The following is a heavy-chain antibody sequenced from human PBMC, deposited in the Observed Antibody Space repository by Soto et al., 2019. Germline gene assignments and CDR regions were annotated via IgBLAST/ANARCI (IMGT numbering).Heavy chain of an antibody. J-gene: IGHJ5*02. CDR1: GGSISSGDYY. CDR3: ARGKNYDFWSGTNWFDP. CDR2: IYYSGST. D-gene: IGHD3-3*01. V-gene: IGHV4-30-4*01. Sequence: NPSETLSLTCTVSGGSISSGDYYWSWIRQPPGKGLEWIGYIYYSGSTYYNPSLKSRVTISVDTSKNQFSLKLSSVTAADTAVYYCARGKNYDFWSGTNWFDPWGQGTLVTVYS.